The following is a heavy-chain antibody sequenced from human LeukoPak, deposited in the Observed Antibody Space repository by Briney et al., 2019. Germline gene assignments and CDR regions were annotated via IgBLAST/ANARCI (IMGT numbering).Heavy chain of an antibody. Sequence: SVKVSCKASGFTFYSSAVQWVRQARGHRLEWIGGIVVGSGNTNYAQKFQERVTITWDMSTSTAYVEVSSLRSADTAVYYCAAERLHGSDSDFWGQGTLVTVSS. V-gene: IGHV1-58*01. CDR1: GFTFYSSA. D-gene: IGHD1-1*01. CDR2: IVVGSGNT. CDR3: AAERLHGSDSDF. J-gene: IGHJ4*02.